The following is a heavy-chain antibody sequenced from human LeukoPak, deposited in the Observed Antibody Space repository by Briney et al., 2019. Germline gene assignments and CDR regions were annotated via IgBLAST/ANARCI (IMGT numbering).Heavy chain of an antibody. CDR3: ARHLLIAAAGTSAFGI. CDR2: INPNSGGT. J-gene: IGHJ3*02. D-gene: IGHD6-13*01. V-gene: IGHV1-2*04. Sequence: GASVKXSCKASGYTFTGYYMHWVRQXPXQGLEWMGXINPNSGGTNYAQKFQGWVTMTRDTSISTAYMELSRLRSDDTAVYYCARHLLIAAAGTSAFGIWGQGTMVTLSS. CDR1: GYTFTGYY.